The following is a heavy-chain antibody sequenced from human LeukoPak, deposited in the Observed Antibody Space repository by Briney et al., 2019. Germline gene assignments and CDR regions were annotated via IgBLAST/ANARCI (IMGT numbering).Heavy chain of an antibody. V-gene: IGHV1-2*04. CDR2: INPNSGGT. D-gene: IGHD2-15*01. CDR1: GYTFTGYY. Sequence: GASVKVSCKASGYTFTGYYMHWVRQAPGQGLEWMGWINPNSGGTNYAQKFQGWVTMTRDTSISTAYMELSSLRSEDTAVYYCARDKCSGGSCYSGYFQHWGQGTLVTVSS. CDR3: ARDKCSGGSCYSGYFQH. J-gene: IGHJ1*01.